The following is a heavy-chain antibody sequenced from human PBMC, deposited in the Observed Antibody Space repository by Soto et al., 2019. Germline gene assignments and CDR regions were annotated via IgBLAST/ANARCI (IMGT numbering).Heavy chain of an antibody. CDR3: ARDKNGDYASRYYYYGMDV. J-gene: IGHJ6*02. V-gene: IGHV1-69*06. CDR2: IIPIFGTA. D-gene: IGHD4-17*01. Sequence: QVQLVQSGAEVKKPGSSVKVSCKASGGTFSSYAISWVRQAPGQGLEWMGGIIPIFGTANYAQKFQGRVTITADKSTSTAYMELSSLRSEDTAVYYCARDKNGDYASRYYYYGMDVWGQGTTVTVSS. CDR1: GGTFSSYA.